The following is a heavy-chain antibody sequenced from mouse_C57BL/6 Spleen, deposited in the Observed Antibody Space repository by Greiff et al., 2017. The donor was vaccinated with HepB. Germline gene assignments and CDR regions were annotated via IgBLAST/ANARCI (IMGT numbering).Heavy chain of an antibody. D-gene: IGHD1-1*01. CDR3: ARNYYGSSLYAMDY. CDR1: GYTFTDYN. CDR2: INPNNGGT. J-gene: IGHJ4*01. Sequence: EVQLQQSGPELVKPGASVKMSCKASGYTFTDYNMHWVKQSHGKSLEWIGYINPNNGGTSYNQKFKGKATLTVNKSSSTAYMELRSLTSEDSAVYYCARNYYGSSLYAMDYWGQGTSVTVSS. V-gene: IGHV1-22*01.